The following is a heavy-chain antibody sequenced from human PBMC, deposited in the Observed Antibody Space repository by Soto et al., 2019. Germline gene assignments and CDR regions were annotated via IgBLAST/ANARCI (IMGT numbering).Heavy chain of an antibody. V-gene: IGHV3-33*01. D-gene: IGHD2-2*01. CDR1: GFTFSSYG. Sequence: GGSLRLSCAASGFTFSSYGMHWVRQAPGKGLEWVAVIWYDGSNKYYADYVKGRFTISRDNSKNTLYLQMNSLRAEDTAVYYCARDACSSTSCYAFFDYWGQGTLVTVSS. CDR2: IWYDGSNK. CDR3: ARDACSSTSCYAFFDY. J-gene: IGHJ4*02.